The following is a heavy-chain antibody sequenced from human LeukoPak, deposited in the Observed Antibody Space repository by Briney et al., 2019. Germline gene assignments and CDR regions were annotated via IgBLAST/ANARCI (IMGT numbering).Heavy chain of an antibody. D-gene: IGHD6-13*01. CDR1: GYSFTSYW. CDR2: IYPGDSDT. Sequence: GESLKISCKGSGYSFTSYWIGWVRQMPGKGLEWMGIIYPGDSDTRYSPSFQGQVTISADKSLSIAYLQWTSLKDSDTAMYYCASTYSSSWYLDFQHWGQGTLVTVSS. J-gene: IGHJ1*01. CDR3: ASTYSSSWYLDFQH. V-gene: IGHV5-51*01.